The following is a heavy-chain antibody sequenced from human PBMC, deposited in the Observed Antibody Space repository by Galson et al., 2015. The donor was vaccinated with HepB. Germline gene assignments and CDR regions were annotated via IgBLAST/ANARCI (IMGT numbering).Heavy chain of an antibody. Sequence: LSLTCTVSGGSISSYYWSWIRQPPGKGLEWIGYIYYSGSTNYNPSLKSRVTISVDMSKNQFSLKLSSVTAADTAVYYCARRSLRYFVKPEDAFDIWGQGTMVTVSS. D-gene: IGHD3-9*01. CDR1: GGSISSYY. CDR3: ARRSLRYFVKPEDAFDI. V-gene: IGHV4-59*01. CDR2: IYYSGST. J-gene: IGHJ3*02.